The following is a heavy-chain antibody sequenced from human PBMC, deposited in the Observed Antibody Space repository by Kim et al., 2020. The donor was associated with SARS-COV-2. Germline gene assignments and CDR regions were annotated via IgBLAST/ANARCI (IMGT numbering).Heavy chain of an antibody. Sequence: GGSLRLSCAASGFTFSSYSMNWVRQAPGKGLEWVSSISSSSSYIYYADSVKGRFTISRDNAKNSLYVQMNSLRAEDTAVYYCARVPTYCGGDCYSAEYFLHCGQGALVAVSS. CDR1: GFTFSSYS. CDR3: ARVPTYCGGDCYSAEYFLH. V-gene: IGHV3-21*04. J-gene: IGHJ1*01. D-gene: IGHD2-21*02. CDR2: ISSSSSYI.